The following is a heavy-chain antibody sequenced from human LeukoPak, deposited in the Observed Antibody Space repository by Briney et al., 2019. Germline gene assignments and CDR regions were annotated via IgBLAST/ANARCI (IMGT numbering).Heavy chain of an antibody. V-gene: IGHV3-30*04. J-gene: IGHJ5*02. Sequence: GGSLRLSCAASGFTFSNYGVHWVRQAPGKGLEWVAFISYEDSTKYNVDSVKGRFSISRDNSKNTLHLQMNNLRAEDTALYYCARDDYGFDPWGQGTLVSVSS. CDR3: ARDDYGFDP. D-gene: IGHD4-17*01. CDR2: ISYEDSTK. CDR1: GFTFSNYG.